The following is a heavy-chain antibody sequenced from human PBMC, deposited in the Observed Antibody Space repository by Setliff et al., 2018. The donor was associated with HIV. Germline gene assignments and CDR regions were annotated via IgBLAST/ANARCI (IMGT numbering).Heavy chain of an antibody. CDR1: GSSISGYY. D-gene: IGHD1-26*01. J-gene: IGHJ4*02. Sequence: PSETLSLTCTVSGSSISGYYWSWIRQSPEKGLEWIGYIHYSGSTDYNPSLKSRVTISLDTSKNQFSLKLSSVTAADTAIYYCARLRDMEWELIGLDYWGRGTLVTVSS. V-gene: IGHV4-59*01. CDR2: IHYSGST. CDR3: ARLRDMEWELIGLDY.